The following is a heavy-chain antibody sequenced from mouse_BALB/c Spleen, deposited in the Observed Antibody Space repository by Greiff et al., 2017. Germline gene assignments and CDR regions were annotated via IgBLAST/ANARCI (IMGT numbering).Heavy chain of an antibody. CDR2: INPYNGAT. Sequence: VQLQQSGPELVKPGASVKISCKASGYSFTGYFMNWVKQSHGKSLEWIGRINPYNGATSYNQNFKDKASLTVDKSSSTAYMELHSLTSEDSAVYYCARVGDYFDYWGQGTTLTVSS. D-gene: IGHD3-1*01. CDR1: GYSFTGYF. V-gene: IGHV1-37*01. J-gene: IGHJ2*01. CDR3: ARVGDYFDY.